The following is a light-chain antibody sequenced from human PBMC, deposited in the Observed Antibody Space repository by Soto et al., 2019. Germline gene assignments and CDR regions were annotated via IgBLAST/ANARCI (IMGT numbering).Light chain of an antibody. CDR3: QQYGNSPHT. V-gene: IGKV3-20*01. CDR2: GAS. J-gene: IGKJ2*01. Sequence: EIVLTQSPGTLSLSPGERATLSCRASQSIANSYLAWYQQKPGQTPRLLIYGASDRATGIPDRFSGSGSGADFPLTISRLEPEDLAVYYCQQYGNSPHTFGQGTKLEIK. CDR1: QSIANSY.